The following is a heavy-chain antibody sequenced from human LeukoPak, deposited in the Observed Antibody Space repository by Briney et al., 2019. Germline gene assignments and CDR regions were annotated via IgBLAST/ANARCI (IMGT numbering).Heavy chain of an antibody. D-gene: IGHD4-17*01. J-gene: IGHJ4*02. CDR3: ATVRPYGDYRYFDY. CDR1: GYTLTELS. Sequence: GASVKVSCKVSGYTLTELSMNWVRQAPGKGLEWMGGFDPEDGETIYAQKFQGRVTMTEDTSTDTAYMELSSLRSEDTAVYYCATVRPYGDYRYFDYWGQGTLVTVSS. V-gene: IGHV1-24*01. CDR2: FDPEDGET.